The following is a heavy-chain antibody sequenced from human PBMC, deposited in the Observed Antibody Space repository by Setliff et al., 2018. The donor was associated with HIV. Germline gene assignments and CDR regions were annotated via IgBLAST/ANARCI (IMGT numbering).Heavy chain of an antibody. Sequence: GGSLRLSCAASGFTFNTYAMHWVRQAPGKGLEWVAVISYDGSTKYYADSVKGRFTISRDNSKNTLYLQMYNLRGEDTAVYYCAPGHLWFDSWGQGTLVTVSS. J-gene: IGHJ5*01. CDR1: GFTFNTYA. V-gene: IGHV3-30*04. CDR3: APGHLWFDS. CDR2: ISYDGSTK. D-gene: IGHD2-8*01.